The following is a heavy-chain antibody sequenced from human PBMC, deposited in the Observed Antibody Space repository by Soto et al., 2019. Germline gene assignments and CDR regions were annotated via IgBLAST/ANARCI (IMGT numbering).Heavy chain of an antibody. D-gene: IGHD6-6*01. CDR1: SDSMNSGGYY. CDR3: ARRGGSSSGYYYYAMDV. CDR2: IYSNGDT. J-gene: IGHJ6*02. V-gene: IGHV4-31*03. Sequence: SETLSLTCSVSSDSMNSGGYYWSWIRQHPGKGLEWIGYIYSNGDTHYNPSLKSRVTISVDTSKNQFSLNLTSVTAADTAVYYCARRGGSSSGYYYYAMDVWGQGTTVTVSS.